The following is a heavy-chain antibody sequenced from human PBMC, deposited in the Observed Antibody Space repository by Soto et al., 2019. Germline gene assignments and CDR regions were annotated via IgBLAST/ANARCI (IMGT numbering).Heavy chain of an antibody. Sequence: QLQLQESGPGLVKPSETLSLTCTVSGGSISSSSYYWGWIRQPPGKGLEWIGSIYYSGSTYYNPSLKSRVTISVDTSKNQFSLKLSSVTAADTAVYYCARPGFGRGSTSSPVGGMDVWGKGPTVTVSS. CDR2: IYYSGST. V-gene: IGHV4-39*01. D-gene: IGHD2-2*01. CDR1: GGSISSSSYY. CDR3: ARPGFGRGSTSSPVGGMDV. J-gene: IGHJ6*03.